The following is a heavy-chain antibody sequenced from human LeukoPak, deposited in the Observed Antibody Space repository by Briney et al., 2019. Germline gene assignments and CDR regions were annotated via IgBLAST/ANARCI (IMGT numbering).Heavy chain of an antibody. CDR2: INPSGGST. Sequence: ASVKVSCKASGGTFSSYAISWVRQAPGQGLEWMGIINPSGGSTSYAQKFQGRVTMTRDTSTSTVYMELSSLRSEDTAVYYCARDYPSDYDSSGYYYYWGQGTLVTVSS. V-gene: IGHV1-46*01. D-gene: IGHD3-22*01. CDR1: GGTFSSYA. J-gene: IGHJ4*02. CDR3: ARDYPSDYDSSGYYYY.